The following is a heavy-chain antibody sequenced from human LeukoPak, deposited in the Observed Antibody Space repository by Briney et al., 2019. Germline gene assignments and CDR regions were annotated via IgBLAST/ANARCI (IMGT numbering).Heavy chain of an antibody. D-gene: IGHD3-22*01. J-gene: IGHJ4*02. V-gene: IGHV3-23*01. Sequence: PGGSLTLSCAASGFTFSSYAMSWVRQAPGKGLEWVSVISGSGDGTYYADSVKGRFTISRDNSKNTLYLQMNSLRAEDTAVYYCARDPTYYYDSSGFDYWGPGTLVTVSS. CDR3: ARDPTYYYDSSGFDY. CDR1: GFTFSSYA. CDR2: ISGSGDGT.